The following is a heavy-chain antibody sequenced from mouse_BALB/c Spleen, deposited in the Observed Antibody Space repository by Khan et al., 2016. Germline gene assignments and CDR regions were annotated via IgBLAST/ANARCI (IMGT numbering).Heavy chain of an antibody. Sequence: EVELVESGGGLVQPGGSLRLSCATSGFTFTAYYMSWVRQPPGKALEWLGFIRNKANGYTTEYSASVQGRFTISRDNSQSILYLQMNTLRAEDSATYYCARDITTATYWYFDVWGAGTTVTVSS. D-gene: IGHD1-2*01. CDR1: GFTFTAYY. CDR3: ARDITTATYWYFDV. V-gene: IGHV7-3*02. J-gene: IGHJ1*01. CDR2: IRNKANGYTT.